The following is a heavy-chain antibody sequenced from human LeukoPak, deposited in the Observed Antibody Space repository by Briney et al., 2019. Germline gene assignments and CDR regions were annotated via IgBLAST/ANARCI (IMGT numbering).Heavy chain of an antibody. Sequence: SETLSLTCTVSGGSISSYYWSWIRQPPGKGLEWIGYIYYSGSTNYNPSLKSRVTISVDTSKIQVSLNLTSVTAVDTAVYYCARGDYGYDTGYWGQGTLVTVSS. D-gene: IGHD5-12*01. CDR2: IYYSGST. CDR1: GGSISSYY. CDR3: ARGDYGYDTGY. V-gene: IGHV4-59*01. J-gene: IGHJ4*02.